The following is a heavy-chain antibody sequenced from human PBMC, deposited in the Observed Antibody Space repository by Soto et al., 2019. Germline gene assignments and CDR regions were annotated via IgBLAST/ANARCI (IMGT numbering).Heavy chain of an antibody. Sequence: QVQLVQSGAEVKKPGSSVKVSCKASGGTFSSYTISWVRQAPGQGLEWMGRIIPILGIANYAQKFQGRVTITADKSTSTAYMELSSLRSEDTAVYYCACGLDYYGRDVWGQGTTVTVSS. D-gene: IGHD2-21*01. CDR3: ACGLDYYGRDV. CDR2: IIPILGIA. CDR1: GGTFSSYT. V-gene: IGHV1-69*02. J-gene: IGHJ6*02.